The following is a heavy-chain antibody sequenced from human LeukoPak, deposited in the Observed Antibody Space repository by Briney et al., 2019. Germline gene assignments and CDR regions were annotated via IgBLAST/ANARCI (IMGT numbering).Heavy chain of an antibody. D-gene: IGHD5-18*01. V-gene: IGHV3-30*18. J-gene: IGHJ4*02. CDR2: MSSGGNKE. CDR1: GFTFSTYG. CDR3: AKGLRGYYYFDY. Sequence: PGRSLGLSCAASGFTFSTYGMHWVRQAPGKGLEWVAVMSSGGNKEYYADSVRDRFTISRDNSNNTLSLQMNSLRPEDTAVYYCAKGLRGYYYFDYWGQGTLVTVSS.